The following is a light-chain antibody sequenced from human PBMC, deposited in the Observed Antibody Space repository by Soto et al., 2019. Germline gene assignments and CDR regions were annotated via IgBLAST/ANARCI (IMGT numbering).Light chain of an antibody. CDR2: EVS. Sequence: SLLTKPPSASRSPGQSVTISCPGTSSDVGGYNYVSWYQQHPGKAPKLMIYEVSKRPSGVPDRFSGSKSGNTASLTVSGVQADDEADYYCSSYAGGNNFVFGTGTKVTVL. CDR1: SSDVGGYNY. J-gene: IGLJ1*01. V-gene: IGLV2-8*02. CDR3: SSYAGGNNFV.